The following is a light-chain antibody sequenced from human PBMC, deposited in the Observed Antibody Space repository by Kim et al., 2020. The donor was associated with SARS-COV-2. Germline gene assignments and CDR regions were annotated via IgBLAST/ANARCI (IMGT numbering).Light chain of an antibody. J-gene: IGLJ3*02. CDR1: SSNIGSNT. V-gene: IGLV1-44*01. CDR3: AAWDDSLNGTV. Sequence: ELTQPPSASGTPGQRVTISCSGSSSNIGSNTVNWYQQLPGTAPKLLIYSNNQRPSGVPDRFSGSKSGTSASLAISGLQSEDEADYYCAAWDDSLNGTVFGGGTQLTVL. CDR2: SNN.